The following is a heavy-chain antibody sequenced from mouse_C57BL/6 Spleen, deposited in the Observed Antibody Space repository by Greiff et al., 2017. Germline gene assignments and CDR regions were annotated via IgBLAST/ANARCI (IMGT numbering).Heavy chain of an antibody. D-gene: IGHD2-1*01. CDR2: ISYDGSN. Sequence: VQLQQSGPGLVKPSQSLSLTCSVTGYSITSGYYWNWIRQFPGNKLEWMGYISYDGSNNYNPSLKNRISITRDTSKNQFFLKLNSVTTEDTATYYCASIYYGNYNWYFDVWGTGTTVTVSS. CDR1: GYSITSGYY. CDR3: ASIYYGNYNWYFDV. J-gene: IGHJ1*03. V-gene: IGHV3-6*01.